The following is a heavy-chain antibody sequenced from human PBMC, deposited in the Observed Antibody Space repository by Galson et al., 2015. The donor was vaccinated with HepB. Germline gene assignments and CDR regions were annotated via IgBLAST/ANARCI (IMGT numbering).Heavy chain of an antibody. CDR2: INHSGST. D-gene: IGHD6-19*01. CDR3: ARGYTSGWPQGAFHY. J-gene: IGHJ4*02. V-gene: IGHV4-34*01. Sequence: SETLSLTCAVYGGSFSDYYWSWIRQPPGKGLEWIGEINHSGSTNYNPSLKSRLTISVDTSKNQFSLNVSSVTAADTAVYYCARGYTSGWPQGAFHYWGQGTLVTVSS. CDR1: GGSFSDYY.